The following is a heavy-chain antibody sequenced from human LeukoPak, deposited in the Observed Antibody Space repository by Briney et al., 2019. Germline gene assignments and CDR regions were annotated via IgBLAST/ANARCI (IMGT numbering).Heavy chain of an antibody. Sequence: GGSLRLSCKGSGFTFGDYAMSWVRQAPGKGLECAGFIRSKGYGGVPEYAASVEGRFNISRDDSKSIAYLHLNSLKTEDTAVYYCTRGGGYGSGSHNLYYFDNWGQGSLVTVSS. CDR3: TRGGGYGSGSHNLYYFDN. D-gene: IGHD3-10*01. J-gene: IGHJ4*02. CDR1: GFTFGDYA. CDR2: IRSKGYGGVP. V-gene: IGHV3-49*04.